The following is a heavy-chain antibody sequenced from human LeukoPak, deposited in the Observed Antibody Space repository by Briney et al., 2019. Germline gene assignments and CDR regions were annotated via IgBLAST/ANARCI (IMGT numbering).Heavy chain of an antibody. Sequence: SETLSLTCTVSGGSISSYYWSWIRRPPGKGLEWIGYIYYSGSTNYNPSLKSRVTISVDTSKNQFSLKLSSVTAADTAVYYCARGGVQWELLTFWDYWGQGTLVTVSS. CDR1: GGSISSYY. V-gene: IGHV4-59*01. D-gene: IGHD1-26*01. J-gene: IGHJ4*02. CDR2: IYYSGST. CDR3: ARGGVQWELLTFWDY.